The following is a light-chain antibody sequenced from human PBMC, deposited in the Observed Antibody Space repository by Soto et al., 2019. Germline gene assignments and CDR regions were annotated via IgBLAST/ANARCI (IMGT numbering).Light chain of an antibody. CDR3: QEHRTSPPSWT. Sequence: EIVLTQSPGTLSFSPGERATLACRASQSVSSNYLAWYQQKPGQPPRLLIYGTSSRATGIPDRFSGSGSGTDFTLTSNRMEPEDYAVYYCQEHRTSPPSWTFGEGTKVEI. J-gene: IGKJ1*01. V-gene: IGKV3-20*01. CDR2: GTS. CDR1: QSVSSNY.